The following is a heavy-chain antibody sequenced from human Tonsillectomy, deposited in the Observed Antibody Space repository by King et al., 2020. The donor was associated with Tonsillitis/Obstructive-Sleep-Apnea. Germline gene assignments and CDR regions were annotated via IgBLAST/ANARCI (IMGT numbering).Heavy chain of an antibody. CDR2: ISNDGNNK. D-gene: IGHD2-8*02. Sequence: VQLVESGGGVVQPGRSLRLSCAASGFTFSTYALHWVRQAPGKGLEWVAGISNDGNNKEYADSVKGRFTISRDNSKNTMYLQMNSLRPEDTALYYCSRLRVAYNDLPLWGRGTLVTVSS. J-gene: IGHJ2*01. CDR3: SRLRVAYNDLPL. V-gene: IGHV3-30-3*01. CDR1: GFTFSTYA.